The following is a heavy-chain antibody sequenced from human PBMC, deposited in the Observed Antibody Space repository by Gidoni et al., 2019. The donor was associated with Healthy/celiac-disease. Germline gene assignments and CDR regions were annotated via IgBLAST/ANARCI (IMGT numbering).Heavy chain of an antibody. V-gene: IGHV3-9*01. CDR2: ISWNSGSI. CDR1: GFTFDDYA. Sequence: EVQLVESGGGLVQLGRSLRLSCAASGFTFDDYAMHWARQAPGKGLEWVSGISWNSGSIGYADSVKGRFTISRDNAKNSLYLQMNSLRAEDTALYYCAKDINSYGYYGMDVWGQGTTVTVSS. CDR3: AKDINSYGYYGMDV. D-gene: IGHD5-18*01. J-gene: IGHJ6*02.